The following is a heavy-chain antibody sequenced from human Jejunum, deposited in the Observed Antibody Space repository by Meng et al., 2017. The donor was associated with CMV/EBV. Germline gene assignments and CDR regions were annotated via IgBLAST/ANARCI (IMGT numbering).Heavy chain of an antibody. CDR2: INAGNGNT. J-gene: IGHJ4*02. Sequence: QVQLVQSGAEGKKHGASVKVSCKASGDSFTTYAMHWVRQAPGQRLEWMGWINAGNGNTKYSEKFQSRVTITRDTAASTAYMELSSLRSEDTAVYYCARTGCSSSSCYDYWGQGTLVTVSS. CDR1: GDSFTTYA. D-gene: IGHD2-2*01. CDR3: ARTGCSSSSCYDY. V-gene: IGHV1-3*01.